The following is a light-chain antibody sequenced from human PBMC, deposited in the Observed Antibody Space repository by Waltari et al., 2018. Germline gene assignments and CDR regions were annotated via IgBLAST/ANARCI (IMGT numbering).Light chain of an antibody. V-gene: IGLV1-40*01. Sequence: QSVLTQPPSVSGAPGQRVTTSCTGSSSNIGAGYDVHWYQQFPGTAPKLLIYGNNDRPSGVPDRFSGSKSDTSASLAISGLQADDEAEYHCQSYDNGLRGRVFGGGTKVTVL. J-gene: IGLJ3*02. CDR1: SSNIGAGYD. CDR2: GNN. CDR3: QSYDNGLRGRV.